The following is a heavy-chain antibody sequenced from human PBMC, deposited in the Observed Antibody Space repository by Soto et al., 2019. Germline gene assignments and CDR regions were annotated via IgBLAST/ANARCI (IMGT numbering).Heavy chain of an antibody. CDR3: ARVESIAARRYYYGMDV. Sequence: SVKVSCKASGGTFSSYAISWVRQAPGQGLEWMGGIIPIFGTANYAQKFQGRVTITADESTSTAYMELSSLRSEDTAVYYCARVESIAARRYYYGMDVWGQGTTVTVSS. V-gene: IGHV1-69*13. CDR2: IIPIFGTA. CDR1: GGTFSSYA. D-gene: IGHD6-6*01. J-gene: IGHJ6*02.